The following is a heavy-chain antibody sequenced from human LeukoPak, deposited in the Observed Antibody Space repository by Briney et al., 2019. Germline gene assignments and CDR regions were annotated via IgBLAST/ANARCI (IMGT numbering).Heavy chain of an antibody. J-gene: IGHJ4*02. CDR1: GYTFTGFY. V-gene: IGHV1-18*04. CDR2: ISAYNGNT. Sequence: ASVKVSCKASGYTFTGFYIHWVRQAPGQGPEWMGWISAYNGNTNYAQKLQGRVTMTTDTSTSTAYMELRSLRSDDTAVYYCARLRSGLFDYWGQGTLVTVSS. D-gene: IGHD6-19*01. CDR3: ARLRSGLFDY.